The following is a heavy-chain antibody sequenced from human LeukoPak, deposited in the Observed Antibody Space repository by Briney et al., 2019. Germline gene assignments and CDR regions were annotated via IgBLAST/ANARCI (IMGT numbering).Heavy chain of an antibody. CDR3: ARGRRIAARLRSVRWFDP. V-gene: IGHV4-34*01. CDR2: INHSGST. CDR1: GGSFSGYY. Sequence: PSETLSLTCAVYGGSFSGYYWSWIRQPPGKGLEWIGEINHSGSTNYNPSLKSRVTISVDTSKNQFSLKLSSVTAADTAVYYCARGRRIAARLRSVRWFDPWGQGTLVTVSS. D-gene: IGHD6-6*01. J-gene: IGHJ5*02.